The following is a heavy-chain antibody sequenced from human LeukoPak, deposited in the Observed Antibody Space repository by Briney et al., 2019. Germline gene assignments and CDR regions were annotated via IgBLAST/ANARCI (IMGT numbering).Heavy chain of an antibody. D-gene: IGHD2-8*01. CDR2: ISAYNGNT. CDR3: ARDPAGVSGVLMVYATYYYYGMDV. CDR1: GYTFTSYG. V-gene: IGHV1-18*01. Sequence: GASVNVSCKASGYTFTSYGISWVRLAPGQGLEWMGWISAYNGNTNYAQKLQGRVTMTTDTSTSTAYMELRSLRSDDTAVYYCARDPAGVSGVLMVYATYYYYGMDVWGQGTTVTVSS. J-gene: IGHJ6*02.